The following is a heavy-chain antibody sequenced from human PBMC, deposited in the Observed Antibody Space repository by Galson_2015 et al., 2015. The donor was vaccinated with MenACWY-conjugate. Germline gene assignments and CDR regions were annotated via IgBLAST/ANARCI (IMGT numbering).Heavy chain of an antibody. J-gene: IGHJ6*02. CDR2: ISPIDSKA. CDR1: GYNFITYR. CDR3: ARHPPGGRGMDV. D-gene: IGHD1-26*01. V-gene: IGHV5-51*01. Sequence: QSGAAEKKPGESLQLSCKASGYNFITYRFGCVRQVPGKGLEWVGLISPIDSKARYSPAFEGRVTISADNSITTAYLQWNSLQASDTAMYYCARHPPGGRGMDVWGQGTTVAVSS.